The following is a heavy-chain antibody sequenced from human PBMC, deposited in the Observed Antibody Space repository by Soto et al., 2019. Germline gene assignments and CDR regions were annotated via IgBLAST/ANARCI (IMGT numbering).Heavy chain of an antibody. D-gene: IGHD2-15*01. CDR3: TRAHEVAWFDS. V-gene: IGHV3-21*06. CDR2: ITNRGTHT. J-gene: IGHJ5*01. CDR1: GFSFSSYT. Sequence: PGGSLRLSCTASGFSFSSYTMNWVRQAPGKGLQWVASITNRGTHTYSADSVKGRFTISRDNDKNSLYLQMNNLRAEDTATYYCTRAHEVAWFDSWGLGALVTVSS.